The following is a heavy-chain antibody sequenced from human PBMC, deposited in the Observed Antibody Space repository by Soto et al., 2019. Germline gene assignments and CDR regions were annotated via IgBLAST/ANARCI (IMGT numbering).Heavy chain of an antibody. D-gene: IGHD5-12*01. CDR1: GFTFSSYA. CDR3: AKSAEARVATTHSYYYYYGMDV. V-gene: IGHV3-23*01. J-gene: IGHJ6*02. Sequence: GGSLRLSCAASGFTFSSYAMSWVRQAPGKGLEWVSAISGSGGSTYYADSVKGRFTISRDNSKNTLYLQMNSLRAEDTAVYYCAKSAEARVATTHSYYYYYGMDVWGQGTTVTVSS. CDR2: ISGSGGST.